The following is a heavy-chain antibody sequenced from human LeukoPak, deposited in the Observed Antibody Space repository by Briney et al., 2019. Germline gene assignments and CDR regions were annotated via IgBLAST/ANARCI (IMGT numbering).Heavy chain of an antibody. J-gene: IGHJ4*02. CDR3: AAHQARGSHSKFDY. CDR1: GFIFTNYA. V-gene: IGHV3-23*01. Sequence: GGSLRLSCAASGFIFTNYAMAWARQTPGKGLEWVSTIHNSGGGYSTYYADSVRGRFTVSRDNSDNTLFLQMYNLRAEDTAIYYCAAHQARGSHSKFDYWGQGTLVTVSS. D-gene: IGHD1-26*01. CDR2: IHNSGGGYST.